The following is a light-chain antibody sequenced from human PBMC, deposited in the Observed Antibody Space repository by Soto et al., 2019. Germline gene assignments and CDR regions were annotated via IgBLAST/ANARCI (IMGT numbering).Light chain of an antibody. Sequence: DIQMTQSPSSLSASVGDRFTITCRASQGISSYLAWYQQKPGKVPKVLIYAASTLQSGVPSRFSGSGSGTEFTLTISSLQPEDVATYYCQKYYSAPETFGQGTKVEIK. CDR2: AAS. J-gene: IGKJ1*01. CDR1: QGISSY. V-gene: IGKV1-27*01. CDR3: QKYYSAPET.